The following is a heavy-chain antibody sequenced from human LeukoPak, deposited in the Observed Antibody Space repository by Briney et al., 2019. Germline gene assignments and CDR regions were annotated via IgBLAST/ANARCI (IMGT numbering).Heavy chain of an antibody. V-gene: IGHV3-30*03. J-gene: IGHJ4*02. D-gene: IGHD5-18*01. CDR3: ARDLGYSYGHPFDY. Sequence: GSLRLSCAASGFTFSSYEMDWVRQAPGKGLEWVALMSNDGSNKYYADSVKGRFTISRDNSKNTLYLQMDSLRPEDTALYYCARDLGYSYGHPFDYWGQGTLVTVSS. CDR2: MSNDGSNK. CDR1: GFTFSSYE.